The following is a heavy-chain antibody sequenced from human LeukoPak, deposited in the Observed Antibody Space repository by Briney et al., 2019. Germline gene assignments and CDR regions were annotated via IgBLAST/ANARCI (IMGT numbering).Heavy chain of an antibody. CDR2: ISGSGGST. D-gene: IGHD2-2*01. V-gene: IGHV3-23*01. J-gene: IGHJ5*02. Sequence: PGGSLRLSCAAYGFTFSTYAMSWVRQAPGKGLEWVSAISGSGGSTYYADSVKGRFTISRDNSKNTLYLQMNSLRAEDTAVYYCAKDGGFIVVVPAASFDPWGQGTLVTVSS. CDR1: GFTFSTYA. CDR3: AKDGGFIVVVPAASFDP.